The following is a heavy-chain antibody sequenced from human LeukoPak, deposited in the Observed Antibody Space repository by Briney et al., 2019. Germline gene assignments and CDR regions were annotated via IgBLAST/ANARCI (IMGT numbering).Heavy chain of an antibody. CDR2: IYGGGNI. Sequence: GGSLRLSCAASGFTVSSNYMNWVRQAPGKGLEWVSVIYGGGNIYYADSVKGRFTISRDNSKNTLYLQMNSLRAEDTAVYYCARGAGYSYPYYFDYWGQGTLVTVSS. V-gene: IGHV3-53*01. D-gene: IGHD5-24*01. J-gene: IGHJ4*02. CDR1: GFTVSSNY. CDR3: ARGAGYSYPYYFDY.